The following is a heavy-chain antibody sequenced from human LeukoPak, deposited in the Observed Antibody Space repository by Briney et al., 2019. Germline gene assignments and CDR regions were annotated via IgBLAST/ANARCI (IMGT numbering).Heavy chain of an antibody. CDR2: INPDSGGT. J-gene: IGHJ4*02. D-gene: IGHD3-10*01. Sequence: GASVTVSCKASGYTVIGYHMHWVRQAPGQGLEWMGWINPDSGGTNYAQKFQGRVTMTRDTSISTVYMELSRLRSDDTAMYYCTTGGRKGSPQWGQGTLVTVSS. CDR1: GYTVIGYH. CDR3: TTGGRKGSPQ. V-gene: IGHV1-2*02.